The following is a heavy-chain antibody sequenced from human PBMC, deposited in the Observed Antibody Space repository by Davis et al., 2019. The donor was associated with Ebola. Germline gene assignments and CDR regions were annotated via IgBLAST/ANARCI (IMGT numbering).Heavy chain of an antibody. D-gene: IGHD2-15*01. CDR3: ARVARGIDP. CDR1: GGPISSYY. CDR2: IYYSGST. Sequence: PSDTLSLTCTVSGGPISSYYWSCIRQPPGKGLEWIGYIYYSGSTNYNPSLKSRVTISVDTSKNQFSLKLSSVTAADTAVYYCARVARGIDPWGQGTLVTVSS. J-gene: IGHJ5*02. V-gene: IGHV4-59*07.